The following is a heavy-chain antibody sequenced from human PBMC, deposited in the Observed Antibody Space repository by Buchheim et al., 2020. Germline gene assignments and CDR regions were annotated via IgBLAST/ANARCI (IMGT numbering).Heavy chain of an antibody. CDR2: INDSGST. CDR3: ARLTPTGDYEGSY. V-gene: IGHV4-34*01. Sequence: QVQLQQWGAGLLKPSETLSLTCAVYGGSFSGYYWSWIRQPPGKGLEWIGEINDSGSTNYNPSLKSRVTISVDTSKNQFSLKLSSVTAADTAVYYCARLTPTGDYEGSYWGQGTL. CDR1: GGSFSGYY. J-gene: IGHJ4*02. D-gene: IGHD4-17*01.